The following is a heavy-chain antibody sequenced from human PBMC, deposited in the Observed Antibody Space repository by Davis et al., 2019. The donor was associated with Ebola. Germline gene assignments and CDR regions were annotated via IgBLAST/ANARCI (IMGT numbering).Heavy chain of an antibody. V-gene: IGHV1-46*01. CDR2: INPTGGTT. Sequence: AASVKVSCKASGYTFTSYYMHWVRQAPGQGLEWMGIINPTGGTTTYAQKFQGRVTMTRDTSTSTVYMALSSLRSEDTAVYYCARGVGFLEWLNYYYMDVWGKGTTVTVSS. D-gene: IGHD3-3*01. J-gene: IGHJ6*03. CDR3: ARGVGFLEWLNYYYMDV. CDR1: GYTFTSYY.